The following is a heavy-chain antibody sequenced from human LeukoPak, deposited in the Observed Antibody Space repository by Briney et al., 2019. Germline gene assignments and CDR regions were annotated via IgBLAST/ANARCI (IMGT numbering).Heavy chain of an antibody. CDR3: TTDDRGYSYAPRY. CDR2: IKSEPDGGTT. V-gene: IGHV3-15*01. J-gene: IGHJ4*02. Sequence: GGSLRLSCAGSGFTFSNAWMSWVRQGPGKGLEWVGRIKSEPDGGTTDYAAPVKGKFTISRDDSKNTLYLQMNSLRAEDTALYYCTTDDRGYSYAPRYWGQGTLVNVSS. CDR1: GFTFSNAW. D-gene: IGHD5-18*01.